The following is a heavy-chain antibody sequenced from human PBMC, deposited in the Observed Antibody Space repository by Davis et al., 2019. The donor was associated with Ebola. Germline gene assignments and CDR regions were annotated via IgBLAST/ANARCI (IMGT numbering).Heavy chain of an antibody. CDR2: IYTGDSDT. V-gene: IGHV5-51*01. CDR3: ASLRRTITGMDDGFDI. Sequence: GESLKISCKDSGNSFANHWIGWVRQMPGKGLEWMGIIYTGDSDTRYSPSFRGQVTISADKSMKTAFLQWSSLKASDSGMYYCASLRRTITGMDDGFDIWGQGTMVTVSS. CDR1: GNSFANHW. D-gene: IGHD2-8*02. J-gene: IGHJ3*02.